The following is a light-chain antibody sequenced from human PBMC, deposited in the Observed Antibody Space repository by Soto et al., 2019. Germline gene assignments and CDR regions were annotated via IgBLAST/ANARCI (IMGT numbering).Light chain of an antibody. Sequence: IVLTQSPANLSLSPGYRATLSCGASQSVSSYLAWYQQKPGQAPRLLIYDASNRATGIPARFSGSGSGTDFTLTISSLEPEDFAVYYCQQRTNWSSVTFGGGTKVDI. V-gene: IGKV3-11*01. J-gene: IGKJ4*01. CDR2: DAS. CDR1: QSVSSY. CDR3: QQRTNWSSVT.